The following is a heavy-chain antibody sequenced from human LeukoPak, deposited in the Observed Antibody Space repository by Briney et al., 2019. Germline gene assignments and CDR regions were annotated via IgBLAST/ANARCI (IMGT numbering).Heavy chain of an antibody. CDR3: ATSRWATVTDYYYYGMDV. J-gene: IGHJ6*02. CDR2: INPNSGGT. D-gene: IGHD4-17*01. V-gene: IGHV1-2*04. CDR1: GYTFTGYY. Sequence: GASVKVSCKASGYTFTGYYMHWVRQAPGQGLEWMGWINPNSGGTNYAQKFQGWVTMTRDTSISTAYMELSRLRSDDTAVYYCATSRWATVTDYYYYGMDVWGQGTTVTVSS.